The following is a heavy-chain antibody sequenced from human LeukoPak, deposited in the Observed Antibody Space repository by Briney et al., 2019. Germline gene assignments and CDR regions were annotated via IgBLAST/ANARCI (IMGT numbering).Heavy chain of an antibody. CDR2: FDPEDGET. J-gene: IGHJ4*02. V-gene: IGHV1-24*01. CDR1: GYTLTELS. CDR3: ATAPGPGYCSSTSCQTFDY. D-gene: IGHD2-2*01. Sequence: ASVKVSCKVSGYTLTELSMHWVRQAPGKGLEWMGGFDPEDGETIYAQKFQGRVTMTEDTSTDTAYMELSSPRSEDTAVYYCATAPGPGYCSSTSCQTFDYWGQGTLVTVSS.